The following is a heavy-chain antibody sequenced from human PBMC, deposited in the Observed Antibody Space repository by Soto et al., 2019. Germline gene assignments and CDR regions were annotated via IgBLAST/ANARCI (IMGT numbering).Heavy chain of an antibody. CDR2: INHSGST. CDR3: ARGEWYYDFWSGPLFQH. CDR1: GVSFSGYD. V-gene: IGHV4-34*01. J-gene: IGHJ1*01. D-gene: IGHD3-3*01. Sequence: SETLSLTCAFYGVSFSGYDWSWLRQPPGKGLEWIGEINHSGSTNYNPSLKSRVTISVDTSKNQFSLKLSSVTAADTAVYYCARGEWYYDFWSGPLFQHWGQGTLVT.